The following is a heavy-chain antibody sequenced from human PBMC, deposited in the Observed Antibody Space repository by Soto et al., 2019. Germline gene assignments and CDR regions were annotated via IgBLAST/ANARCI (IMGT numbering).Heavy chain of an antibody. Sequence: EVQLVDSGGGLVQPGGSLRLSCAASGFIFSNYVMRWVRQAPGKGLEWVSSISDSGGTSYYADSVKGRFTISRDISKHTLDLQMNGLRAEDRGIYYCAKRPRALVTFEYWGQGTLVVVSS. CDR3: AKRPRALVTFEY. J-gene: IGHJ4*02. CDR2: ISDSGGTS. CDR1: GFIFSNYV. D-gene: IGHD3-16*02. V-gene: IGHV3-23*04.